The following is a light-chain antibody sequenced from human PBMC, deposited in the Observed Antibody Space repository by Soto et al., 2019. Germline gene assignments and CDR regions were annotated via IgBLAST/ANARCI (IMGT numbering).Light chain of an antibody. CDR3: QSYDISLSGVV. J-gene: IGLJ2*01. CDR1: RSNIGAGYD. Sequence: QAVVTQPPSVSGAPGQRVTISCTGSRSNIGAGYDVHWYQQLPGTAPKLLIYGDSNRPSGVPDRFSGSKSGTSASLAITGLQAEDEADYYCQSYDISLSGVVFGGGTKLTVL. V-gene: IGLV1-40*01. CDR2: GDS.